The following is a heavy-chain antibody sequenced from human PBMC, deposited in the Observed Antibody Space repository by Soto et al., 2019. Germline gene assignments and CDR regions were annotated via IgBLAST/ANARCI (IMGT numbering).Heavy chain of an antibody. D-gene: IGHD6-19*01. CDR1: GGYFSTYC. V-gene: IGHV4-34*01. J-gene: IGHJ6*02. CDR2: INHSGST. CDR3: RRSSRYSTDV. Sequence: SETLSLTCAVDGGYFSTYCWSWIRQPPGRGLEWVGEINHSGSTYYNPSLKSGVTISADTSKNQFSLNLISVTAADTAVYYCRRSSRYSTDVWGQGITVTVSS.